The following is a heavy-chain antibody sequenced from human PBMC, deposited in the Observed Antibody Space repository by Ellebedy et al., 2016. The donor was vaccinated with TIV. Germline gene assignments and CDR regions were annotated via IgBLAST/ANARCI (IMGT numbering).Heavy chain of an antibody. CDR3: ALKAAPSFDY. CDR1: GGTFSSYA. V-gene: IGHV1-69*06. Sequence: SVKVSCXASGGTFSSYAISWVRQAPGQGLEWMGGIIPIFGTANYAQKFQGRVTITADKSTSTAYMELSSLRSEDTAVYYCALKAAPSFDYWGQGTLVTVSS. CDR2: IIPIFGTA. J-gene: IGHJ4*02. D-gene: IGHD6-6*01.